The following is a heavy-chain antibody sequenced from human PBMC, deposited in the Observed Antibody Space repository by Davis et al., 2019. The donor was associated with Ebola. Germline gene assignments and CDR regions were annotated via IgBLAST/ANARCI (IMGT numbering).Heavy chain of an antibody. CDR1: GFTFSSNS. CDR3: AREPRQTYYYDSSGYSYFDY. J-gene: IGHJ4*02. CDR2: ISSSSSYI. D-gene: IGHD3-22*01. V-gene: IGHV3-21*01. Sequence: GESLKISCAASGFTFSSNSMNWVRQAPGKGLEWVSSISSSSSYIYYADSVKGRFTISRDNAKNSLYLQMNSLRAEDTAVYYCAREPRQTYYYDSSGYSYFDYWGQGTLVTVSS.